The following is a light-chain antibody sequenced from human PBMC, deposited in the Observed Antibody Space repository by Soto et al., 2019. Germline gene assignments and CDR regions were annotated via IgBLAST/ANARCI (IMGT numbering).Light chain of an antibody. Sequence: DIHMTQSPSTLSASVGDRVTITCRASQSISIWLAWYQQKPWKAPNLLIYKTSSLETGVPSRFSGSGSGTEFTLTISSLQPDDFATYYCQHYNDYSCTFGQGTKVEVK. V-gene: IGKV1-5*03. CDR3: QHYNDYSCT. J-gene: IGKJ1*01. CDR1: QSISIW. CDR2: KTS.